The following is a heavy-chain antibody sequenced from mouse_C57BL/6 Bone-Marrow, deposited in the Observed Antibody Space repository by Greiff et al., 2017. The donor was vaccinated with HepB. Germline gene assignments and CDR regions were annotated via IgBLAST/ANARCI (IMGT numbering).Heavy chain of an antibody. D-gene: IGHD2-2*01. CDR1: GYTFTDYY. V-gene: IGHV1-75*01. CDR3: ARWMVTTGDWYFDV. J-gene: IGHJ1*03. Sequence: VMLVESGPELVKPGASVKISCKASGYTFTDYYINWVKQRPGQGLEWIGWIFPGSGSTYYNEKFKGKATLTVDKSSSTAYMLLSSLTSEDSAVYFCARWMVTTGDWYFDVWGTGTTVTVSS. CDR2: IFPGSGST.